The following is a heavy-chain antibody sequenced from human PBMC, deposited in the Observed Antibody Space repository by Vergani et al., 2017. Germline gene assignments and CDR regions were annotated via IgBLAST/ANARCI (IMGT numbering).Heavy chain of an antibody. CDR2: IYYSGST. CDR3: ATTTYYDILTGYYPQLDY. Sequence: QVQLQESGPGLVKPSETLSLTCTVSGGSVSSGSYYWSWIRQPPGKGLEWIGYIYYSGSTNYNPSLKSRVTISVDTSKNQFSLKLSSVTAADTAVYYCATTTYYDILTGYYPQLDYWGQGTLVTVSS. V-gene: IGHV4-61*01. CDR1: GGSVSSGSYY. J-gene: IGHJ4*02. D-gene: IGHD3-9*01.